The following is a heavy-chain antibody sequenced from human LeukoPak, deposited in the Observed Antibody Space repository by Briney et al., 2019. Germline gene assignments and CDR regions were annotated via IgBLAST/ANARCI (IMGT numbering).Heavy chain of an antibody. CDR3: ARVKMKYYDFWSGLHGYFDY. CDR2: IYHSGST. J-gene: IGHJ4*02. V-gene: IGHV4-30-2*01. CDR1: GGSISSGGYS. Sequence: PSETLSLTCAVSGGSISSGGYSWSWIRQPPGTGLEWIGYIYHSGSTYYNPSLKSRVTISVDRSKNQFSLKLSSVTAADTAVYYCARVKMKYYDFWSGLHGYFDYWGQGTLVTVSS. D-gene: IGHD3-3*01.